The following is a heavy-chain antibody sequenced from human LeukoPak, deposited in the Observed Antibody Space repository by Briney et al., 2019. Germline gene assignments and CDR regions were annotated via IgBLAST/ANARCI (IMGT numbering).Heavy chain of an antibody. CDR1: GFTVSSNY. J-gene: IGHJ5*02. CDR2: MYRGDRT. Sequence: GGSLRLPCAASGFTVSSNYMSWVRQAPGKGLEWVSFMYRGDRTYYADSVKGRFTMSRDDMEKTVYLQMDSLRAEDTAVYYCASSHCTAGSCNWFDPWGQGTLVTVSS. V-gene: IGHV3-66*01. D-gene: IGHD2-8*02. CDR3: ASSHCTAGSCNWFDP.